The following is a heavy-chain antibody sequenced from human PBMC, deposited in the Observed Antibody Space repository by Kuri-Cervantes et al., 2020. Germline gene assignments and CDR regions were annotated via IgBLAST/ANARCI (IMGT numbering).Heavy chain of an antibody. CDR1: GFSFRSYW. CDR2: IKQDGSEK. V-gene: IGHV3-7*01. J-gene: IGHJ4*02. Sequence: GGSLRLSCAASGFSFRSYWMSWVRQAPGKGLEWVANIKQDGSEKYYVDSVKGRFTISRDNAKNSLYLQMNSLRAEDTAVYYCARDFRLLWFGELSAIDYWGQGTLVTVSS. D-gene: IGHD3-10*01. CDR3: ARDFRLLWFGELSAIDY.